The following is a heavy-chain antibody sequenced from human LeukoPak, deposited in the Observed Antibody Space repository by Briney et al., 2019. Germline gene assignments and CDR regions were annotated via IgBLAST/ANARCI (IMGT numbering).Heavy chain of an antibody. CDR2: IYFSGST. Sequence: SETLSRTCTVSGGSVSSGNYYWSWIRQPPGKGLEWIGYIYFSGSTNYNPSLKSRVTISVNTSKNQFSLKLSSVTAADTAVYYCARDPGDTTGTYNFDYWGQGTLVTVSS. J-gene: IGHJ4*02. CDR3: ARDPGDTTGTYNFDY. D-gene: IGHD1-1*01. V-gene: IGHV4-61*01. CDR1: GGSVSSGNYY.